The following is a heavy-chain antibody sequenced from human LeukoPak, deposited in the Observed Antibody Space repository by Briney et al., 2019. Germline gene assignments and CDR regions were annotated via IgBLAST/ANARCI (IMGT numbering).Heavy chain of an antibody. J-gene: IGHJ3*02. CDR3: ARRWTGENVFDI. CDR2: IYSSGSG. CDR1: GDSISGRL. D-gene: IGHD3/OR15-3a*01. Sequence: SETLSLTCIVSGDSISGRLWGWIRQPAGKGLEWIGHIYSSGSGYYNPSLKSRVTMSADASTNQFSLKLTSVTAADTALYYCARRWTGENVFDIWGQGTMVTVSS. V-gene: IGHV4-4*07.